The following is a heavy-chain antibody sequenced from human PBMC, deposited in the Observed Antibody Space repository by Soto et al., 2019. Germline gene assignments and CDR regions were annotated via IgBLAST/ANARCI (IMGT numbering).Heavy chain of an antibody. CDR3: VKQHPLDSRAWHN. V-gene: IGHV5-51*01. Sequence: PGESLKISCKVSGYSFPSFWIGWVRQMPGKGLEWLGSIYPGDSETRYSPSCQGEVTISADKSITTAYLHWSSLRASDTATYYCVKQHPLDSRAWHNWGQGTLVTVSS. D-gene: IGHD6-19*01. CDR1: GYSFPSFW. J-gene: IGHJ4*02. CDR2: IYPGDSET.